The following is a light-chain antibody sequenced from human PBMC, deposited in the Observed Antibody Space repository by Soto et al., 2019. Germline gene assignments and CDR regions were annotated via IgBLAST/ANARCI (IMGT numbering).Light chain of an antibody. CDR2: EVS. CDR3: SSYTSSSTLYV. Sequence: QSALTQPASVSGSPGQSITISCTGTSSGVGGYNYVSWYQQHPGKAPKLMIYEVSNRPSGVSNRFSGSKSGNTASLTISGLQAEDEADYYCSSYTSSSTLYVFGTGTKGTVL. J-gene: IGLJ1*01. CDR1: SSGVGGYNY. V-gene: IGLV2-14*01.